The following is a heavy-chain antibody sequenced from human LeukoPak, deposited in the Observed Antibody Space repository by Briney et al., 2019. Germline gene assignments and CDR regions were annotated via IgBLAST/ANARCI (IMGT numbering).Heavy chain of an antibody. Sequence: GESLKISCKGSGYSFTNYWIGWVRQMPGKGLEWMGIIYPGDSDTKYSPSFQGQVTISADKSISTAYLQWSSLKASDTAMYYCARRAYYDSSGYNWFDPWGQGTLVTVSS. CDR3: ARRAYYDSSGYNWFDP. CDR1: GYSFTNYW. V-gene: IGHV5-51*01. J-gene: IGHJ5*02. D-gene: IGHD3-22*01. CDR2: IYPGDSDT.